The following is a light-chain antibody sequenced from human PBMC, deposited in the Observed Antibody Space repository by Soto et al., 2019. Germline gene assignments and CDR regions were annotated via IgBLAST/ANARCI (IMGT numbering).Light chain of an antibody. CDR3: QQSYDMPWT. V-gene: IGKV1-39*01. CDR1: QIISTY. Sequence: IQMTQSPSRLSASVGDTLTITCRASQIISTYLTWYQQKQGKAPKXXIYAAYNLQSGVPSRFSGSGSGTDFALTISSLQTEDFAAYYCQQSYDMPWTFGQGTKVDIK. CDR2: AAY. J-gene: IGKJ1*01.